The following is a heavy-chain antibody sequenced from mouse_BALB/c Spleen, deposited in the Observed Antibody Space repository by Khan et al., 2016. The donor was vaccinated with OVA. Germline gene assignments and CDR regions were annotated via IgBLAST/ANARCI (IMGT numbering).Heavy chain of an antibody. J-gene: IGHJ4*01. Sequence: EVQLQESGPGLVTPSQSLSLTCTVTGYSITSDYAWNWIRQFPGNTLEWMGYISYSGRTNYNPSLYSLISSTRDTSKHQFILQFNSVTAEDIAKCYCARDGYRYNYAMDYGGQGTSVNVSS. CDR1: GYSITSDYA. D-gene: IGHD2-3*01. V-gene: IGHV3-2*02. CDR2: ISYSGRT. CDR3: ARDGYRYNYAMDY.